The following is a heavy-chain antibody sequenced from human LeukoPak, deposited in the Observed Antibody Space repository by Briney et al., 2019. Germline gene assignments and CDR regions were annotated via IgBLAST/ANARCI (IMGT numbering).Heavy chain of an antibody. J-gene: IGHJ4*02. V-gene: IGHV7-4-1*02. CDR2: INTNTGIP. CDR3: SRSLFYYYESSGYSHFDD. CDR1: GYTFTSYA. D-gene: IGHD3-22*01. Sequence: ASVKVSCKASGYTFTSYAMHWVRQAPGQGLEWMGWINTNTGIPTYAQGFTGRFVFSLDTSVTTAYLQISSLKAEDTAVYYCSRSLFYYYESSGYSHFDDWGQGTLVTVSS.